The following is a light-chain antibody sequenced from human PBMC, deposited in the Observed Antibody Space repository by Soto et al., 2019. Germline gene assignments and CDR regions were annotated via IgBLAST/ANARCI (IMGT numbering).Light chain of an antibody. J-gene: IGKJ1*01. V-gene: IGKV3-20*01. CDR2: GAS. CDR1: QSVSSNY. CDR3: QQYGSSPWT. Sequence: IVFTQAPRTLSMTTGERATLSCRASQSVSSNYLAWYQQKPGQAPRLLIYGASSRATGIPDRFSGSGSETDFTPTISRLEPEDFAVYYCQQYGSSPWTFGRGTKVDIK.